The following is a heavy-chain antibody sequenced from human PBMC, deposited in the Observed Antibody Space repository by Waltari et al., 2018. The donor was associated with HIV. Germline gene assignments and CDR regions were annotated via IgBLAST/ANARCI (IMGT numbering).Heavy chain of an antibody. CDR2: IIRALGTA. CDR1: GGTFSSYA. V-gene: IGHV1-69*01. J-gene: IGHJ6*02. CDR3: ARDHRGNKLLYGMDV. Sequence: QVQLVQSGAEVKKPGSSVRVSCKVSGGTFSSYAINWVRQAPRQGLEWMGGIIRALGTANYAERVQGRVTMTADEYTSTAYMDLSSLRSEDTAVYFCARDHRGNKLLYGMDVWGQGTTVTV.